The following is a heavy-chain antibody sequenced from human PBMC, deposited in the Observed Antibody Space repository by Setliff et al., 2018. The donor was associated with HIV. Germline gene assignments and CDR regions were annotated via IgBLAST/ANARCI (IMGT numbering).Heavy chain of an antibody. D-gene: IGHD1-26*01. J-gene: IGHJ6*02. Sequence: GGSLRLSCAASGFTFSSYGMHWVRQAPGKGLEWVAVIWYDGSNKYYADSVKGRFTISRDNSKNTLYLQMNSLRAEDTAVYYCAKGSLPSGYYYYGMDVWGPGTTVTVSS. V-gene: IGHV3-33*06. CDR1: GFTFSSYG. CDR3: AKGSLPSGYYYYGMDV. CDR2: IWYDGSNK.